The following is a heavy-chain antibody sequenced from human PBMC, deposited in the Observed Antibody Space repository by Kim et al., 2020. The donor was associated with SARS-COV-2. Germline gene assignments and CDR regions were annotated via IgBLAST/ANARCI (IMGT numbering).Heavy chain of an antibody. D-gene: IGHD3-22*01. V-gene: IGHV1-24*01. CDR1: GYTLTELS. CDR3: ATKSSLGYYYDSSGYYWVFDY. Sequence: ASVKVSCKVSGYTLTELSMHWVRQAPGKGLEWMGGFDPEDGETIYAQKFQGRVTMTEDTSTDTAYMELSSLRSEDTAVYYCATKSSLGYYYDSSGYYWVFDYWGQGTLVTVSS. CDR2: FDPEDGET. J-gene: IGHJ4*02.